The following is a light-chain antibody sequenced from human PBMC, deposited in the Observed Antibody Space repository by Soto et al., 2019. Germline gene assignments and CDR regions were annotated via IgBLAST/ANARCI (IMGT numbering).Light chain of an antibody. CDR3: QQYVTSSPRT. V-gene: IGKV3-20*01. CDR1: HTISSSY. CDR2: GIS. J-gene: IGKJ1*01. Sequence: EIVLTQSPGTLSLSPGERATLSCRASHTISSSYLAWYQQKPGQAPRLLMYGISRRATGIPDRLSGSGSGTDFTLTITRLEPEDFAVYYCQQYVTSSPRTFGQGTKVDI.